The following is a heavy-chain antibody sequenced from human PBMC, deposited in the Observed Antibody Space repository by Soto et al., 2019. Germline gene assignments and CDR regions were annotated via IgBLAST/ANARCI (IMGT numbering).Heavy chain of an antibody. CDR2: ISGGGGRT. Sequence: WWSLRLSCSASVFNFSTYAMSWFRQAPGKGLEWVSVISGGGGRTNYAGSVKGRFTISRDNSKNTLYIQMNSLRAEDTAVYYCAKGLEVTIFGVVTIYDYWGQGTLVTVSS. CDR3: AKGLEVTIFGVVTIYDY. V-gene: IGHV3-23*01. D-gene: IGHD3-3*01. J-gene: IGHJ4*02. CDR1: VFNFSTYA.